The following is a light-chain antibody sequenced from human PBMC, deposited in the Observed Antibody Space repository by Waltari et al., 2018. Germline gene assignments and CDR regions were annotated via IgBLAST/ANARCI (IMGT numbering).Light chain of an antibody. CDR1: SSNIGNYF. Sequence: QSVLTQPPSVSAAPGQKVTISCSGSSSNIGNYFVSWYHQLPGATPKLLIYDNNKRPSGIPDRFSESKFGTSAILDITALQIGDEADYYCATWDNSLTAVGFGGGTKLTVL. J-gene: IGLJ2*01. CDR2: DNN. CDR3: ATWDNSLTAVG. V-gene: IGLV1-51*01.